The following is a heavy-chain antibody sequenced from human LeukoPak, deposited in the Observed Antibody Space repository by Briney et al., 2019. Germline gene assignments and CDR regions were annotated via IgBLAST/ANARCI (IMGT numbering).Heavy chain of an antibody. Sequence: GGCLSLSCAASGFTFSSFAMSWVRQAPGEGLGWVSAISGSGGSTYYADPVKGRFTISRDNSKNTLYLKMSSLRAQDTAVYYCAKASGWYYYGMDVWGQGTTVTVSS. J-gene: IGHJ6*02. CDR1: GFTFSSFA. CDR2: ISGSGGST. V-gene: IGHV3-23*01. CDR3: AKASGWYYYGMDV. D-gene: IGHD6-19*01.